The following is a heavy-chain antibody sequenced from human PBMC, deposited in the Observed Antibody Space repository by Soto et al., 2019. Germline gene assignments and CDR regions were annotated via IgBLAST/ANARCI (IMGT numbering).Heavy chain of an antibody. CDR1: GGSISSYY. V-gene: IGHV4-59*01. CDR2: IYYSGST. J-gene: IGHJ3*02. CDR3: ASGIMITFGGVNAFDI. Sequence: SETLSLTCTVSGGSISSYYWSWIRQPPGKGLEWIGYIYYSGSTNYNPSLKSRVTISVDTSKNQFSLKLSSVTAADTAVYYCASGIMITFGGVNAFDIWGQGTMVTVSS. D-gene: IGHD3-16*01.